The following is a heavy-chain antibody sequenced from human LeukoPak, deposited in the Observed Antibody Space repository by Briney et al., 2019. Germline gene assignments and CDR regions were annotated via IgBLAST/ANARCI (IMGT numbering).Heavy chain of an antibody. CDR1: GFTFSSYW. D-gene: IGHD1-26*01. J-gene: IGHJ4*02. CDR2: ISWNSGSI. CDR3: AKAVEWELLANSDY. V-gene: IGHV3-9*01. Sequence: PGGSLRLSCEASGFTFSSYWMHWVRQAPGKGLEWVSGISWNSGSIGYADSVKGRFTISRDNAKNSLYLQMNSLRAEDTALYYCAKAVEWELLANSDYWGQGTLVTVSS.